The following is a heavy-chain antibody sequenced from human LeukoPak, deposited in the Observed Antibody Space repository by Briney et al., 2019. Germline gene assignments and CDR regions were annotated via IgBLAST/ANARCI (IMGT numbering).Heavy chain of an antibody. J-gene: IGHJ4*02. CDR2: INTSGNT. Sequence: SETLFLTCTVSGDSISSYYWSWIRQPAGKGLEWIGRINTSGNTNYSPSLKSRVTMSLDTSKNQFSLKLSSVTAADTAIYYCARFRSGSLDYWGQGALVTVSS. CDR1: GDSISSYY. D-gene: IGHD1-26*01. CDR3: ARFRSGSLDY. V-gene: IGHV4-4*07.